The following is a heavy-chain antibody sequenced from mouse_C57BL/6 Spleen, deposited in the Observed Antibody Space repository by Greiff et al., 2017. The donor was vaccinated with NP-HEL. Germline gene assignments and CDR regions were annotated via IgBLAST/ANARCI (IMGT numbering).Heavy chain of an antibody. Sequence: DVQLVESGGGLVKPGGSLKLSCAASGFTFSSYAMSWVRQTPEKRLEWVATISDGGSYTYYPDNVKGRFTISRDNAKNNLYLQMSHLKSEDTAMYYCARDEDYYGSSSMDYWGQGTSVTVSS. CDR1: GFTFSSYA. CDR3: ARDEDYYGSSSMDY. D-gene: IGHD1-1*01. J-gene: IGHJ4*01. V-gene: IGHV5-4*01. CDR2: ISDGGSYT.